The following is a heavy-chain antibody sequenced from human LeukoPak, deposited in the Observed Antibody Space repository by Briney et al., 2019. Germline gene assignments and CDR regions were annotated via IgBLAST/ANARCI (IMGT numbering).Heavy chain of an antibody. CDR3: AIAVAAFDY. CDR2: ISWNSGSI. V-gene: IGHV3-9*01. J-gene: IGHJ4*02. CDR1: GFTFDDYA. Sequence: GGSLRLSCAASGFTFDDYAMHWVRQAPGKGLEWVSGISWNSGSIGYADSVKSRFTISRDNAKNSLYLQMNSLRAEDTALYYCAIAVAAFDYWGQGTLVTVSS. D-gene: IGHD6-19*01.